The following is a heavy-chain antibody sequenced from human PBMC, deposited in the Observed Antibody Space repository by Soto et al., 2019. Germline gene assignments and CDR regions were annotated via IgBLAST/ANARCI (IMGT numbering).Heavy chain of an antibody. Sequence: EVQLLESGGGLVQAGGSLRVSCAASGFTFSSCAMGWVRQAPGKGLEWVSSISVNGGSTYYADSVKGRFTISRDNSKNILYQHMISLRAEDTAVYYCQNERNSWHSSGSDSWGQGTLVTVSS. CDR2: ISVNGGST. CDR3: QNERNSWHSSGSDS. V-gene: IGHV3-23*01. J-gene: IGHJ4*02. CDR1: GFTFSSCA. D-gene: IGHD2-15*01.